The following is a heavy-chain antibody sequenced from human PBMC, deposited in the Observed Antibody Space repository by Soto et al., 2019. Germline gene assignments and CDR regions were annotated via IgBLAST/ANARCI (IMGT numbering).Heavy chain of an antibody. CDR3: VRVVAIPGYPDN. CDR2: IVPIVDTS. D-gene: IGHD5-12*01. J-gene: IGHJ4*02. V-gene: IGHV1-69*12. CDR1: GGTLSSYA. Sequence: QVQLVQSGAEVRQPASSVKDSCKTSGGTLSSYAIRWVRQAPGQGLEWMGGIVPIVDTSTYAQKFQGRVTITADESTSTVYMELSSLRSDDTAVYYCVRVVAIPGYPDNWGQGTLVTVSS.